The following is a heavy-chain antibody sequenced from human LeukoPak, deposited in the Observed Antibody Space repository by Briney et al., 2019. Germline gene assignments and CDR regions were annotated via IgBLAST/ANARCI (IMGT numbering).Heavy chain of an antibody. V-gene: IGHV3-74*01. CDR2: IDTDGSIT. CDR3: VRDLGGRYGY. Sequence: AGGSLRLSCAASGFTFGNYWMHWVRQVPGKGLVWVSRIDTDGSITNYADSARSRFTISRDNARNNLYLQMNSLRVEDTAVYYCVRDLGGRYGYWGQGTLVTVSS. CDR1: GFTFGNYW. J-gene: IGHJ4*02. D-gene: IGHD1-26*01.